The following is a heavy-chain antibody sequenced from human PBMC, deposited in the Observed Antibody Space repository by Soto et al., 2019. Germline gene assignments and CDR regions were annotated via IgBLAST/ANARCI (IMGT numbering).Heavy chain of an antibody. J-gene: IGHJ6*02. D-gene: IGHD3-9*01. CDR1: GGTLSSYA. V-gene: IGHV1-69*13. Sequence: EDSVKVSCKASGGTLSSYAISWVRQAPGQGLEWMGGIIPIFGTANYAQKFQGRVTITADESTSTAYMELSSLRSEDTAVYYCARGRYFYCGYEHYYNGMDVRGQGTTRTVS. CDR3: ARGRYFYCGYEHYYNGMDV. CDR2: IIPIFGTA.